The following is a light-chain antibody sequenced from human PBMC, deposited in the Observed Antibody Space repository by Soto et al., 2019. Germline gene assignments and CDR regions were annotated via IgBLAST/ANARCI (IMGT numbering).Light chain of an antibody. Sequence: QSALTQPPSASGSPGQSVTISCTGTSSDVGGYNYVSWYQQHPGKAPKLMIYEVTKRPSGVPDRFSGSKSGNTASLTVSGLQAEYEGDFYCSSYAGSNNVVVFGGGTKLTVL. J-gene: IGLJ2*01. V-gene: IGLV2-8*01. CDR3: SSYAGSNNVVV. CDR2: EVT. CDR1: SSDVGGYNY.